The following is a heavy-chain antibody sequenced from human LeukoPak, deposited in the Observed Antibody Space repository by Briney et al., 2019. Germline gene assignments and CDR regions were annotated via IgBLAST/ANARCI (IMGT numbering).Heavy chain of an antibody. CDR2: ISAYNGNT. V-gene: IGHV1-18*04. D-gene: IGHD3-10*01. CDR3: ARDAYYYGSGSYDY. CDR1: GYTFTGYY. Sequence: ASVKVSCKASGYTFTGYYMHWVRQAPGQGLEWMGWISAYNGNTNYAQKLQGRVTMTTDTSTSTAYMELRSLRSDDTAVYYCARDAYYYGSGSYDYWGQGTLVTVSS. J-gene: IGHJ4*02.